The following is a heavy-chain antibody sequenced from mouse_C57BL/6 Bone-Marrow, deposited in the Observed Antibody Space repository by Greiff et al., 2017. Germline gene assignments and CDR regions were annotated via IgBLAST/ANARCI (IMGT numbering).Heavy chain of an antibody. Sequence: VQLQQSGPGLVQPSQSLSITCTVSGFSLTSYGVHWVRQSPGKGLEWLGVIWSGGSTDYNAACISRLSISKDNSKSQVFFKMNSLQADDTAIYYCASDGYYDTWFAYWGQGTLVTVSA. CDR3: ASDGYYDTWFAY. D-gene: IGHD2-3*01. J-gene: IGHJ3*01. V-gene: IGHV2-2*01. CDR1: GFSLTSYG. CDR2: IWSGGST.